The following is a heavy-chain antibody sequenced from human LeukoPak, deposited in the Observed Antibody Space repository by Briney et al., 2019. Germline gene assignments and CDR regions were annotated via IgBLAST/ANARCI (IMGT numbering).Heavy chain of an antibody. Sequence: ASVKVSCKASGYTFTGYYMHWVRQAPGQGLEWMGWINLNSGGTNYAQKFQGRVTMTRDTSISTAYMELSRLRSDDTAVYYCARVVQSLRAFDIWGQGTMVTVSS. CDR2: INLNSGGT. D-gene: IGHD3-10*02. J-gene: IGHJ3*02. CDR3: ARVVQSLRAFDI. V-gene: IGHV1-2*02. CDR1: GYTFTGYY.